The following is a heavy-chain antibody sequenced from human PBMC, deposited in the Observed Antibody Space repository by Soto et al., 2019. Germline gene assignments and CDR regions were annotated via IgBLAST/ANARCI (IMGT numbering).Heavy chain of an antibody. J-gene: IGHJ6*02. CDR3: ARGHAKSITIFGVVPIGSMDV. CDR1: GYTFTSYA. D-gene: IGHD3-3*01. CDR2: INAGNGNT. Sequence: GASVKVSCKASGYTFTSYAMHWVRPAPGQRLEWMGWINAGNGNTKYSQKFQGRVTITRDTSASTAYMELSSLRSEDTAVYYCARGHAKSITIFGVVPIGSMDVWGQGTTVTVSS. V-gene: IGHV1-3*01.